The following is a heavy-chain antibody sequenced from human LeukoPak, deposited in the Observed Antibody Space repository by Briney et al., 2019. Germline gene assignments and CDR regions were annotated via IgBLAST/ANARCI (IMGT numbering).Heavy chain of an antibody. CDR3: SRGGWEPYFDY. Sequence: SETLSLTCIVSGGSLSTYHWSWIRQPRGKGLEWIGYIYYSGSTNYNASLKSRVSISVDTSKNQFSLKLKSVTAEGTAVYYFSRGGWEPYFDYWGQGTLVTVSS. D-gene: IGHD1-26*01. V-gene: IGHV4-59*08. J-gene: IGHJ4*02. CDR1: GGSLSTYH. CDR2: IYYSGST.